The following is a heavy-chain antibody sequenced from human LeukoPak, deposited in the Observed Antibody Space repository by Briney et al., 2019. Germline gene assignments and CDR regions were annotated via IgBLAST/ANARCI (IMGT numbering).Heavy chain of an antibody. CDR3: ARPTIRTVVTPRYYFDY. D-gene: IGHD4-23*01. CDR1: GGSISSSSYY. V-gene: IGHV4-39*02. J-gene: IGHJ4*02. Sequence: SETLSLTCIVSGGSISSSSYYWGWIRQPPGKGLEWIGSIYYSVSTYYNPSLKIRVTISVDTSKNHCSLKLSSVTAADTAVYYCARPTIRTVVTPRYYFDYWGQGTLVTVSS. CDR2: IYYSVST.